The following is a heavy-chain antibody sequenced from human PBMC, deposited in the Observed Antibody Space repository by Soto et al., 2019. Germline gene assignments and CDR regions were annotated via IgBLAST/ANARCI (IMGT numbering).Heavy chain of an antibody. CDR3: ARAGSLHVDYYYYYGMDV. CDR1: GFTVSSNY. J-gene: IGHJ6*02. CDR2: IYSGGST. Sequence: GGSLRLSCAASGFTVSSNYMSWVRQAPGKGLEWVSVIYSGGSTYYADSVKGRFTISRDNSKNTLYLQMNSLRAEDTAVYYCARAGSLHVDYYYYYGMDVWGQGTKVTVSS. V-gene: IGHV3-53*01. D-gene: IGHD3-10*01.